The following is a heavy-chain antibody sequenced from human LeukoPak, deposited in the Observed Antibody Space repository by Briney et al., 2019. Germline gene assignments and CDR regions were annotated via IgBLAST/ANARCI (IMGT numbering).Heavy chain of an antibody. Sequence: GGPLRLSCAASGFTFSSYAMHWVRQAPGKGLEWVAVISYDGSNKYYADSVKGRFTISRDNSKNTLYLQMNSLRAEDTAVYYCARESDAFDIWGQGTMVTVSS. CDR1: GFTFSSYA. CDR2: ISYDGSNK. J-gene: IGHJ3*02. V-gene: IGHV3-30-3*01. CDR3: ARESDAFDI.